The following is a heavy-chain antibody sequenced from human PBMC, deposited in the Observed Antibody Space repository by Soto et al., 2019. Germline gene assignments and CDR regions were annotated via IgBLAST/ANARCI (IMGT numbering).Heavy chain of an antibody. J-gene: IGHJ5*02. CDR1: GCSISSGGYS. CDR2: IYHSGST. CDR3: ARVLDR. Sequence: SETLSLTCAVSGCSISSGGYSWSWIRQPPGKGLEWIGYIYHSGSTYYNPSLKSRVTISVDRSKNQFSLKLSSVTAADTAVYYCARVLDRWGQGTLVTVSS. D-gene: IGHD1-26*01. V-gene: IGHV4-30-2*01.